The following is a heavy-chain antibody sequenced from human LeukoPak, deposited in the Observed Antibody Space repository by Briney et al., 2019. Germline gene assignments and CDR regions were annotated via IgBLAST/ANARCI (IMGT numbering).Heavy chain of an antibody. CDR3: ARFETYYYDSSGYYYFDY. D-gene: IGHD3-22*01. Sequence: GGTPRLSSAASGVTFCSYSTSWVRPAPGEGVGRGANIKQDGSEKYHIVSVNGQFTIARDNAKISLYLKINSVRAEDTAVYYCARFETYYYDSSGYYYFDYWGQGTLVTVSS. CDR1: GVTFCSYS. J-gene: IGHJ4*02. CDR2: IKQDGSEK. V-gene: IGHV3-7*01.